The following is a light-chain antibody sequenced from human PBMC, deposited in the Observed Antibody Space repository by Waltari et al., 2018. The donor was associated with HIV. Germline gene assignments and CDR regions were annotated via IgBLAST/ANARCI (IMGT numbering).Light chain of an antibody. V-gene: IGKV4-1*01. CDR1: QSVLYSSNNKNY. Sequence: DIVMTQSPDSLAVSPGERAPTNCKSRQSVLYSSNNKNYLAWYQQRPGQAPKLLIYWASTRESGVPDRFSGSGSGTDFTLTVSSLQAEDAAVYCCQQYDSTPRTFGGGTQVEI. CDR2: WAS. CDR3: QQYDSTPRT. J-gene: IGKJ4*01.